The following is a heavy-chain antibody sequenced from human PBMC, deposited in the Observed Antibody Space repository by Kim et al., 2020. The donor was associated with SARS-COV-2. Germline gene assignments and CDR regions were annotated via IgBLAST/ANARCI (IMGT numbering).Heavy chain of an antibody. CDR3: ARGLEGPIAAAGTFFDY. J-gene: IGHJ4*02. V-gene: IGHV4-34*01. D-gene: IGHD6-13*01. Sequence: LQIRVTISVDTSKHQFSLKLSAVTAADTAVYYCARGLEGPIAAAGTFFDYWGQGTLVTVSS.